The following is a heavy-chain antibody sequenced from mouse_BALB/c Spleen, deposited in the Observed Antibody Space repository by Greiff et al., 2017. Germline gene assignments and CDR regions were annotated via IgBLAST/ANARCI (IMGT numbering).Heavy chain of an antibody. J-gene: IGHJ3*01. CDR1: GFTFSSYA. D-gene: IGHD3-1*01. CDR3: ARIGATPGFAY. V-gene: IGHV5-6-5*01. Sequence: EVQVVESGGGLVKPGGSLKLSCAASGFTFSSYAMSWVRQTPEKRLEWVASISSGGSTYYPDSVKGRFTISRDNARNILYLQMSSLRSEDTAMYYCARIGATPGFAYWGQGTLVTVSA. CDR2: ISSGGST.